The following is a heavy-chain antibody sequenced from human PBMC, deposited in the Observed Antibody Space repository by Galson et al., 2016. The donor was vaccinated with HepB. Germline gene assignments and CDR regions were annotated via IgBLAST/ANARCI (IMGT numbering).Heavy chain of an antibody. J-gene: IGHJ4*02. D-gene: IGHD5-18*01. Sequence: SLRLSCATSGFSLTLYSITWVRLAPGKGPQWVSTTSSDGPTECYADSVKGRFHITRDTSTSTVFLQMNGLRPDDTAVYFCARGWSGRESKVRSVYWGQGTLVTVSS. CDR1: GFSLTLYS. V-gene: IGHV3-30*04. CDR2: TSSDGPTE. CDR3: ARGWSGRESKVRSVY.